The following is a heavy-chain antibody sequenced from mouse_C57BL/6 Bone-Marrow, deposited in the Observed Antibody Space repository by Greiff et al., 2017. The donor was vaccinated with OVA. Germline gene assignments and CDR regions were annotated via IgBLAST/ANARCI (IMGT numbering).Heavy chain of an antibody. Sequence: QVHVKQSGAELVRPGASVTLSCKASGYTFTDYEMHWVKQTPVHGLEWIGAIDPETGGTDYNQKFQGKAILTADKSSSTAYMELRSLTSEDSAVYYCTRGYSNYYAMDYWGQGTSVTVSS. D-gene: IGHD2-5*01. V-gene: IGHV1-15*01. CDR3: TRGYSNYYAMDY. CDR1: GYTFTDYE. J-gene: IGHJ4*01. CDR2: IDPETGGT.